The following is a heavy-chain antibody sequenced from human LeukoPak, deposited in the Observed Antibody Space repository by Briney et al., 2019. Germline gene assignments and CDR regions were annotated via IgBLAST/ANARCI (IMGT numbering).Heavy chain of an antibody. CDR1: GFTFSNAW. V-gene: IGHV3-15*01. D-gene: IGHD6-13*01. J-gene: IGHJ4*02. Sequence: GGSLRLSCAASGFTFSNAWMSWVRQAPGKGLEWVGHIKSKTDGGTTDYAAPVKGRFTISRDDSKNTLYLQMNSLKTDDTAVYYCTTYSSSWYYFDYWGQGTLVTVSS. CDR3: TTYSSSWYYFDY. CDR2: IKSKTDGGTT.